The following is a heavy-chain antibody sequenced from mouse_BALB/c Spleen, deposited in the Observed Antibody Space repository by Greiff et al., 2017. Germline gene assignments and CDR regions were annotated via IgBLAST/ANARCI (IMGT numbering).Heavy chain of an antibody. CDR1: GFTFSSYG. CDR3: ARKEDGYLAWFAY. J-gene: IGHJ3*01. CDR2: ISSGGSYT. D-gene: IGHD2-3*01. Sequence: DVKLVESGGDLVKPGGSLKLSCAASGFTFSSYGMSWARQTPDKRLEWVATISSGGSYTYYPDSVKGRFTISRDNAKNTLYLQMSSLKSEDTAMYYCARKEDGYLAWFAYWGQGTLVTVSA. V-gene: IGHV5-6*02.